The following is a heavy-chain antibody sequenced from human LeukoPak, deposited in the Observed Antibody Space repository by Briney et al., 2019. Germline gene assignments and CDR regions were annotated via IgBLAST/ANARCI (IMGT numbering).Heavy chain of an antibody. CDR2: ISSSSSYI. Sequence: GGSLRLSCAASGFTFSSYWMHWVRQAPGKGLEWVSSISSSSSYIYYADSVKGRFTISRDNAKNSLYLQMNSLRAEDTAVYYCARDEYCSSTSCQESFDYWGQGTLVTVSS. CDR1: GFTFSSYW. V-gene: IGHV3-21*01. J-gene: IGHJ4*02. CDR3: ARDEYCSSTSCQESFDY. D-gene: IGHD2-2*01.